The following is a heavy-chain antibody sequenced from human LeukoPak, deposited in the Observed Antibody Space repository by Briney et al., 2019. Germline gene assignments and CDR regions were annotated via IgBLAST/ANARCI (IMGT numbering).Heavy chain of an antibody. Sequence: ASVKVSCKASGGTFSSYGISWVRQAPGQGLEWMGGIIPIFGTANYAQKFQGRVTITADESTSTAYMELSSLRSEDTAVYYCGRPLQRGSWTQRALDYWGQGTLVTVSS. CDR3: GRPLQRGSWTQRALDY. V-gene: IGHV1-69*13. D-gene: IGHD3-10*01. CDR2: IIPIFGTA. CDR1: GGTFSSYG. J-gene: IGHJ4*02.